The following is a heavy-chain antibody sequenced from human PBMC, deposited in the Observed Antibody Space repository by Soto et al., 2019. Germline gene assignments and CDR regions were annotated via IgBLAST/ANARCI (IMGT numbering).Heavy chain of an antibody. CDR2: MNPNSGNT. Sequence: QVQLVQSGAEVKKPGASVKVSCKASGYTFTSYDINWVRQATGQGLEWMGWMNPNSGNTGYAQKFQGRVTMTRNTYISTAYMELRSLRSEDTAVYYCARVGYYYDSSGYYLSFDYWGQGTLVTVSS. D-gene: IGHD3-22*01. CDR1: GYTFTSYD. J-gene: IGHJ4*02. CDR3: ARVGYYYDSSGYYLSFDY. V-gene: IGHV1-8*01.